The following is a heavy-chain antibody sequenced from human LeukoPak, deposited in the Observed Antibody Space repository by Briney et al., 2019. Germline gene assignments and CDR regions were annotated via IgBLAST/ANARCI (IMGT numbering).Heavy chain of an antibody. D-gene: IGHD1-26*01. J-gene: IGHJ4*02. CDR3: ARATFRVGTTSAPGDD. V-gene: IGHV3-74*01. CDR2: INTDGSST. CDR1: GFTFSNYW. Sequence: GGSLRLSCAASGFTFSNYWMHWVRQAPGKGLVYVSRINTDGSSTSYADSVKGRFTISRDNAKNTLYLQMNSLRAEDTAVYYCARATFRVGTTSAPGDDWGEGTLVTVSS.